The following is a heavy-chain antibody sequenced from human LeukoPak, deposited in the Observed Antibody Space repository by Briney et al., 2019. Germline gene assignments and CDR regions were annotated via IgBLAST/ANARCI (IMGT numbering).Heavy chain of an antibody. J-gene: IGHJ4*02. CDR2: INPNSGGT. CDR1: GYTFTGYY. CDR3: ARVASSSSSPLDY. Sequence: ASVKVSCKASGYTFTGYYMHWVRQAPGQGLEWMGWINPNSGGTNYAQKFQGRVTMTRDTSISTAYMELSRLRSDDTAVYYCARVASSSSSPLDYWGQGTLVTVSS. D-gene: IGHD6-6*01. V-gene: IGHV1-2*02.